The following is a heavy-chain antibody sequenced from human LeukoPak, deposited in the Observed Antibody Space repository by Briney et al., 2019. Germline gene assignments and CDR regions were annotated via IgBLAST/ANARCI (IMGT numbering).Heavy chain of an antibody. D-gene: IGHD3-10*01. CDR3: AGAYHYGSGNPGRFDP. CDR2: ISYDGSNK. J-gene: IGHJ5*02. V-gene: IGHV3-30*04. Sequence: GGSLRLSCAASGFTFSSYAMHWVRQAPGKGLEWVAVISYDGSNKYYADSVKGRFTISRDDSRNTLTLQMNSLRAEDTAVYYCAGAYHYGSGNPGRFDPWGQGILVTVSS. CDR1: GFTFSSYA.